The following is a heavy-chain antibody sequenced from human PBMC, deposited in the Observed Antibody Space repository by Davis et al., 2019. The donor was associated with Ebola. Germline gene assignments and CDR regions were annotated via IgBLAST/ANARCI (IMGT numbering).Heavy chain of an antibody. Sequence: GESLKISCKGSGYSFTSYWISWVRQMPGKGLEWMGRIDPSDSYTNYSPSFQGHVTISADKSISTAYLQWSSLKASDTAMYYCARQGQLLYEHNWFDPWGQGTLVTVSS. D-gene: IGHD2-2*02. CDR3: ARQGQLLYEHNWFDP. J-gene: IGHJ5*02. CDR1: GYSFTSYW. CDR2: IDPSDSYT. V-gene: IGHV5-10-1*01.